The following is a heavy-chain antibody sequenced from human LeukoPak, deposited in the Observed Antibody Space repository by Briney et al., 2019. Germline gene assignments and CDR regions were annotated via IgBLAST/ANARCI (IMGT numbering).Heavy chain of an antibody. D-gene: IGHD1-7*01. V-gene: IGHV3-74*01. Sequence: PGGSLRLSCAASGFTFSTYWMHWVRQAPGKGLVWVSRINPDGSSTSYADSVKGRFTISRDNAKNTLYLQMNSLRDEDTAVYYRGRGTTIIRNALDIWGQGTMVTVSS. J-gene: IGHJ3*02. CDR3: GRGTTIIRNALDI. CDR2: INPDGSST. CDR1: GFTFSTYW.